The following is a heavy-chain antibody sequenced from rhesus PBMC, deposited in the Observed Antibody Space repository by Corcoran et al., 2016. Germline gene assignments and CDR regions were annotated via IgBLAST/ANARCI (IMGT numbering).Heavy chain of an antibody. Sequence: EVQLVGSGCGLVQPGGSLRLSCVVSGFPFSRPGFHWFRQAPVKGLQWVSAIETNGDTTLYTDSVKGRFSISRENAKNTLYLRMDSRRVEDTAVYYCARGASGAGDYWGQGVLVTVSS. V-gene: IGHV3-22*01. D-gene: IGHD6-31*01. J-gene: IGHJ4*01. CDR3: ARGASGAGDY. CDR2: IETNGDTT. CDR1: GFPFSRPG.